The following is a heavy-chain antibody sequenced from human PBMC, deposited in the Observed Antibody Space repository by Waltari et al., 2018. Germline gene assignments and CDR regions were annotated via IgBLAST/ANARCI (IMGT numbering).Heavy chain of an antibody. Sequence: EVQLVESGGGLVQPGGSLSLSCAASGFPFSSYSMNWVRQAPGKGLEWVSYISSSSSTIYYADSVKGRFTISRDNAKNSLYLQMNSLRAEDTAVYYCARDEGGAIAAAGTGFDYWGQGTLVTVSS. V-gene: IGHV3-48*04. CDR1: GFPFSSYS. J-gene: IGHJ4*02. D-gene: IGHD6-13*01. CDR2: ISSSSSTI. CDR3: ARDEGGAIAAAGTGFDY.